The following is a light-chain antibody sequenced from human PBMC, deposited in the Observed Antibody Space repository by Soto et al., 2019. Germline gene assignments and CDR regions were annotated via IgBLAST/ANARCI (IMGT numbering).Light chain of an antibody. J-gene: IGLJ2*01. CDR1: GSDVGNYNY. CDR3: SSYAGSKNVL. V-gene: IGLV2-8*01. CDR2: EVN. Sequence: QSALTQPPSASGSPGQSVTISCTGTGSDVGNYNYVSWYQQHPGKAPKLMIYEVNKRPSGVPDRFSGSKSGNTASLTVSGLQAEDEADYYCSSYAGSKNVLVGGGTQLTVL.